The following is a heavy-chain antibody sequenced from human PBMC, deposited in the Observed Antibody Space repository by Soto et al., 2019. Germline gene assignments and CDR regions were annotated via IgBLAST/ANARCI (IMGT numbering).Heavy chain of an antibody. J-gene: IGHJ4*02. Sequence: EVQVVESGGCLVQPGGSLRLSCAASGFIFSNYWMSWIRQAPGKGLEWVANIRQDGGERYYVDSVKGRFTISRDNARNSLYLQMNSMRAEDTAVYYCARGGRSGDYWGQGTLVTVSS. CDR3: ARGGRSGDY. CDR1: GFIFSNYW. D-gene: IGHD1-1*01. CDR2: IRQDGGER. V-gene: IGHV3-7*01.